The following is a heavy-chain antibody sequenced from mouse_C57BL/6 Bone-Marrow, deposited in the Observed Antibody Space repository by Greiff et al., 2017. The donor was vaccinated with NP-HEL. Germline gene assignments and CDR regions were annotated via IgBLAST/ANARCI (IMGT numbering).Heavy chain of an antibody. CDR2: IINFFIYT. Sequence: EVNLQDPRGVSPPPFFSLHLSFSSSFFPFIISSLSFFLPPPSHSLYLFSTIINFFIYTYYPDNVKGLFTISRDNAKNNLYLQMSHLKSEDTAMYYCARDLLWYPFYYFDYWGQGTTLTVSS. CDR1: FFPFIISS. D-gene: IGHD2-1*01. J-gene: IGHJ2*01. CDR3: ARDLLWYPFYYFDY. V-gene: IGHV5-4*03.